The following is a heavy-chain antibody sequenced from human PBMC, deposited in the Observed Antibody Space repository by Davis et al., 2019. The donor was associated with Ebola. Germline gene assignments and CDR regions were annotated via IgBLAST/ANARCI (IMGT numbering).Heavy chain of an antibody. D-gene: IGHD2-2*01. V-gene: IGHV3-73*01. J-gene: IGHJ4*02. CDR1: GFTFSGSA. CDR2: IRSKANSYAT. CDR3: TMAERYCSSISCYGDY. Sequence: GESLKISCAASGFTFSGSAMHWVRQASGKGLEWVGRIRSKANSYATAYAASAKGRFTISRDDSKNTAYLQMNSLKTEDTAVYYCTMAERYCSSISCYGDYWGQGTLVTVSS.